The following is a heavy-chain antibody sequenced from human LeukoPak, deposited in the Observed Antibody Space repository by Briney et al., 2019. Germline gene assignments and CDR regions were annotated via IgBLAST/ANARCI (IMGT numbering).Heavy chain of an antibody. Sequence: AGRSLRLSCTTSGFTFRDFALTWVRQAPGKWLEWVGFIRTKVNAGTTEYAASVKGRFTTSRDDSKSTAYLQMNSLRPDDTAVYYCTSDVGHGTWGQGILVTVSS. V-gene: IGHV3-49*04. CDR2: IRTKVNAGTT. CDR1: GFTFRDFA. J-gene: IGHJ5*02. CDR3: TSDVGHGT. D-gene: IGHD3-10*02.